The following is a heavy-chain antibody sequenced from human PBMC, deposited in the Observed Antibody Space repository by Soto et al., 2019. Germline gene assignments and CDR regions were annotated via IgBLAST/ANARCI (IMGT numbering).Heavy chain of an antibody. V-gene: IGHV1-69*01. J-gene: IGHJ6*02. CDR1: GGTFSSYA. D-gene: IGHD2-2*01. CDR2: IIPIFGTA. Sequence: QVQLVQSGAEVKKPGSSVKVSCKASGGTFSSYAISWVRQAPGQGLEWMGGIIPIFGTANYAQKFQGRVTITADESMSTAYMELSSLRSEDTAVYYCARLGHCSSTSCYVYYYYGMDVWGQGTTVTVSS. CDR3: ARLGHCSSTSCYVYYYYGMDV.